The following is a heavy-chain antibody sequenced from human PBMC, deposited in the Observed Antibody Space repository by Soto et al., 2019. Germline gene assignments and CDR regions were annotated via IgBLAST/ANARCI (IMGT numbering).Heavy chain of an antibody. Sequence: PSETLSLTCTVSGGSISSSSYYWGWIRQPPGKGLEWIGSIYYSGSTYYNPSLKSRVTISVDTSKNHFSLKLTSVTAADTAVYYCARPGGSGWFYFDSWGQGSQVTV. J-gene: IGHJ4*02. CDR2: IYYSGST. CDR1: GGSISSSSYY. CDR3: ARPGGSGWFYFDS. V-gene: IGHV4-39*02. D-gene: IGHD6-13*01.